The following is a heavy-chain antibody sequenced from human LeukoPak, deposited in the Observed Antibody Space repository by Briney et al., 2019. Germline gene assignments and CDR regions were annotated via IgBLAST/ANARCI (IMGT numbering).Heavy chain of an antibody. CDR1: GYTFTDYY. CDR2: ISPNSDDT. CDR3: ASSDILTGAADY. Sequence: GASVKVSCKASGYTFTDYYMHWVRQAPGQGLEWMGWISPNSDDTNYAQKFQGRVTMTRDTSVSTAYMELSSLRSDDTAVYYCASSDILTGAADYWGQGTLVTVPS. V-gene: IGHV1-2*02. J-gene: IGHJ4*02. D-gene: IGHD3-9*01.